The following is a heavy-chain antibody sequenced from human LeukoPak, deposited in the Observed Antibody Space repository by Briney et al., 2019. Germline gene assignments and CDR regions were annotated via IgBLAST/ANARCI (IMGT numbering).Heavy chain of an antibody. Sequence: SETLSLTCAVYGGPFSHYYWTWIRQPPGKGLEWIGEINESGSTNCDPSLKSRVTISVDTSKTHFSLNLTSVTAADTAVYYCASRIGRYLYYFGMDVWGQGTTVTVSS. CDR2: INESGST. V-gene: IGHV4-34*01. J-gene: IGHJ6*02. CDR1: GGPFSHYY. CDR3: ASRIGRYLYYFGMDV. D-gene: IGHD1-26*01.